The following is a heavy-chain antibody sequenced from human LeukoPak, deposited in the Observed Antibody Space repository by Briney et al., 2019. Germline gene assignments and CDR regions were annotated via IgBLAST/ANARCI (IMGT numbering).Heavy chain of an antibody. J-gene: IGHJ4*02. Sequence: PGGSLGLFCAASGFTFSDYYMSWIRQAPGKGLEWVSYISSSGSTIYYADSVKGRFTISRDNAKNPLYLQMNSLRAEDTAVYYCARGYMVRGVSEDYWGQGTLVTVSS. CDR2: ISSSGSTI. D-gene: IGHD3-10*01. CDR3: ARGYMVRGVSEDY. V-gene: IGHV3-11*01. CDR1: GFTFSDYY.